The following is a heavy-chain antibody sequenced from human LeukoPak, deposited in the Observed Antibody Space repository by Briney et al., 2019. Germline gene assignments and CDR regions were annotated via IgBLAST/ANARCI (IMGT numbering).Heavy chain of an antibody. CDR2: INAGNGNT. D-gene: IGHD2-15*01. J-gene: IGHJ4*02. CDR1: GYTFTSYA. Sequence: ASVKVSCKASGYTFTSYAMHWVRQAPGQRLEWMGWINAGNGNTKYSQEFQGRVTMTRDTSTSTVYMELSSLRSEDTAVYYCARDGGYCSGGSCYLLPFDYWGQGTLVTVSS. CDR3: ARDGGYCSGGSCYLLPFDY. V-gene: IGHV1-3*03.